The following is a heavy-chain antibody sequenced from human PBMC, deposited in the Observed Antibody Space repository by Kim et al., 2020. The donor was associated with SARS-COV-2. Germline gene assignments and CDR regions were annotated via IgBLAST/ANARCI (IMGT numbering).Heavy chain of an antibody. CDR1: GGSISSYY. Sequence: SETLSLTCTVSGGSISSYYWSWIRQPPGKGLEWIGYIYYSGSTNYNPSLKSRVTISVDTSKNQFSLKLSSVTAADTAVYYCARSPLWFGDQYGGGTIYWYFDLWGRGTLVTVSS. D-gene: IGHD3-10*01. CDR3: ARSPLWFGDQYGGGTIYWYFDL. J-gene: IGHJ2*01. CDR2: IYYSGST. V-gene: IGHV4-59*01.